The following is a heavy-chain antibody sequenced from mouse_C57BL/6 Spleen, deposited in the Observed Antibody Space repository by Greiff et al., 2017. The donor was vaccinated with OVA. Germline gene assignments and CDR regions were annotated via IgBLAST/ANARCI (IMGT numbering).Heavy chain of an antibody. CDR1: GYAFTNYL. V-gene: IGHV1-54*01. CDR3: ARQIYYGNYEGDY. CDR2: INPGSGGT. Sequence: QVQLQQSGAELVRPGTSVKVSCKASGYAFTNYLIEWVKQRPGQGLEWIGVINPGSGGTNYNEKFKGKATLTADKSSSTAYMQLSSLTSEDSAVYFCARQIYYGNYEGDYWGQGTTLTVSS. J-gene: IGHJ2*01. D-gene: IGHD2-1*01.